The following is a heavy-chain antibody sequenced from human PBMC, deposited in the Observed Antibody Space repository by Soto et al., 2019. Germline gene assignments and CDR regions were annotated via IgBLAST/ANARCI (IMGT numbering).Heavy chain of an antibody. D-gene: IGHD6-19*01. Sequence: QVQLVESGGGVVQPGRSLRLSCAASGFTFSSYGMHWVRQAPGKGLEWVAVIWYDGSNKYYADSVKGRFTISRDNSKNKLYLQMNSLRAEDTAVYYCARDPLYSSGWYYPDYWGQGTLVTVSS. CDR2: IWYDGSNK. V-gene: IGHV3-33*01. CDR1: GFTFSSYG. J-gene: IGHJ4*02. CDR3: ARDPLYSSGWYYPDY.